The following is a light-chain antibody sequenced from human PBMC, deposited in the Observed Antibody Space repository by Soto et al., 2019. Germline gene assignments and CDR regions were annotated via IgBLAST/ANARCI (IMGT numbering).Light chain of an antibody. CDR3: QQYGSSPLAT. Sequence: EIVLTQSPGTLSLSPGERATLSCRASQSVSSSYLAWYQQKPGQAPRLLMYGASSRATGIPDRFSGSGSGTDFTLTVSRLEPEDFAVYYCQQYGSSPLATFGPGTKVDIK. J-gene: IGKJ3*01. CDR1: QSVSSSY. CDR2: GAS. V-gene: IGKV3-20*01.